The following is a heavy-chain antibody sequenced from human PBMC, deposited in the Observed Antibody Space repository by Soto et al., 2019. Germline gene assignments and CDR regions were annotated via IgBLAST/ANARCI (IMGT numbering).Heavy chain of an antibody. CDR2: ISAYNGNT. CDR3: ARAGLVAGPYNKHWFDP. J-gene: IGHJ5*02. CDR1: GYTFTSYG. V-gene: IGHV1-18*01. D-gene: IGHD6-19*01. Sequence: QVQLVQSGAEVKKPEASVKVSCKASGYTFTSYGISWVRQAPGQGLEWMGWISAYNGNTNYAQKLQGRVTMTTDTSTSTAYMELRSLRSDDTAVYYCARAGLVAGPYNKHWFDPWGQGTLVTVSS.